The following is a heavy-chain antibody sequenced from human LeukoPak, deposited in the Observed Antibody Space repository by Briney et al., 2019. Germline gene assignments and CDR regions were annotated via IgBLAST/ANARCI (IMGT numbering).Heavy chain of an antibody. D-gene: IGHD3-22*01. CDR1: GYTFTSYG. CDR3: ARDHQWLFKGWFDP. J-gene: IGHJ5*02. Sequence: ASVKVSCKASGYTFTSYGISWVRQAPGQGLEWMGWISAYNGNTNYAQKLQGRVTMTTDTSTSPAYMELRSLRSDDTAVYYCARDHQWLFKGWFDPWGQGTLVTVSS. V-gene: IGHV1-18*01. CDR2: ISAYNGNT.